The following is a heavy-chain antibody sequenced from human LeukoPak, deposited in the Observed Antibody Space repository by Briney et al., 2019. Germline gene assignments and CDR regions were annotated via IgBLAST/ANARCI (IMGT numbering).Heavy chain of an antibody. V-gene: IGHV4-59*01. Sequence: SETLSLTCTVSGGSISSYYWSWIRQPPGKGLEWIGYIYYSGSTNYNPSLKSRVTISVDTSKNQFSLKLSSVTAADTAVYYCARVPEDGVGNYYFDYWGQGTLVTVSS. CDR2: IYYSGST. CDR1: GGSISSYY. J-gene: IGHJ4*02. CDR3: ARVPEDGVGNYYFDY. D-gene: IGHD2-15*01.